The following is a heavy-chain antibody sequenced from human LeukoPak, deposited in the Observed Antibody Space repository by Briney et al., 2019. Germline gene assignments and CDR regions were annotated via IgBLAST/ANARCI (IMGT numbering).Heavy chain of an antibody. CDR1: GFTFSSYA. V-gene: IGHV3-30-3*01. CDR3: ARGAGTYYYMDV. CDR2: ISYDGSNK. Sequence: GGSLRLSCAASGFTFSSYAMHWVRQAPGKGLEWVAVISYDGSNKYYADSVKGRFTISRDDSKNTLYLQMNSLRAEDTAVYYCARGAGTYYYMDVWGKGTTVTVSS. J-gene: IGHJ6*03. D-gene: IGHD6-19*01.